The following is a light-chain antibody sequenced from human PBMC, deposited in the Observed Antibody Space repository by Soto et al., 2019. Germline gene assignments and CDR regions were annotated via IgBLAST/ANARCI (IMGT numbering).Light chain of an antibody. Sequence: EIVMTQSPATLSVSPGERATLSCRASQSVSGNLAWYQQKPGQAPRLLIYGASTRATGIPARFSGSGSGTAFTLTISSLQSEDFAVYYCQQYNNWPPLTFGQGTRLEMK. CDR2: GAS. J-gene: IGKJ5*01. CDR3: QQYNNWPPLT. CDR1: QSVSGN. V-gene: IGKV3-15*01.